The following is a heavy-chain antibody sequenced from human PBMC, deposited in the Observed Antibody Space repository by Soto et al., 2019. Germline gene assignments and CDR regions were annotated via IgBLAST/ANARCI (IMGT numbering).Heavy chain of an antibody. CDR3: AREWGLLPYYVMNV. D-gene: IGHD7-27*01. CDR2: ISYTGRT. J-gene: IGHJ6*02. CDR1: GASVTSGSFY. Sequence: PXATLSLTVIVSGASVTSGSFYWTWLRQPPGKGLEWIGYISYTGRTKYTPSLQSRVTISVDTSKNDFSLNLSSVTAADTAVYFCAREWGLLPYYVMNVWGHGTAVTVSS. V-gene: IGHV4-61*03.